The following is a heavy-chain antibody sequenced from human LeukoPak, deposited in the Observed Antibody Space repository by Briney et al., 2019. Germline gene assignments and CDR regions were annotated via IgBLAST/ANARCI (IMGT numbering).Heavy chain of an antibody. V-gene: IGHV3-7*01. CDR1: GFTFSSYW. CDR3: ARDPEPGYSSGSLGY. J-gene: IGHJ4*02. Sequence: GGSLRLSCAASGFTFSSYWMSWVRQAPGKGLEWVANIKQDGSEKYYVDSVKGRFTISRDNAKNSLYLQMNSLRAEDTAVYYCARDPEPGYSSGSLGYWGQGTLVTVSS. CDR2: IKQDGSEK. D-gene: IGHD6-19*01.